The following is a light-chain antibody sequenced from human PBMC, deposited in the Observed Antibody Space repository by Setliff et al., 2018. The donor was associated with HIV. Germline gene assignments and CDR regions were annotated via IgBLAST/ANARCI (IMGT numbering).Light chain of an antibody. CDR2: EVS. V-gene: IGLV2-14*01. Sequence: QSALTQPASVSGSPGQSITISCTGTSRDVGGYNYVSWYQQHPGKAPKLMIYEVSNRPSGVSNRFSGSKSGNTASLTISGLQAEDEADYYCSSYTSSSTSVFGTGTKVT. J-gene: IGLJ1*01. CDR1: SRDVGGYNY. CDR3: SSYTSSSTSV.